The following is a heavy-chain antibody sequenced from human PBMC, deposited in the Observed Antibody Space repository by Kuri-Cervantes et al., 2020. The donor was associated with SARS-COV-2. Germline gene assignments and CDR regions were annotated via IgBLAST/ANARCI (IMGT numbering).Heavy chain of an antibody. CDR3: ARDGQYYYDSSGYYSDWYFDL. CDR2: IGTAGDT. D-gene: IGHD3-22*01. Sequence: GGSLRLSCAASGFTFSSYDMHWARQATGKGLEWVSAIGTAGDTYYPGSVKGRFTISRENAKNSLYLQMNSLRAGDTAVYYCARDGQYYYDSSGYYSDWYFDLWGRGTLVTVSS. V-gene: IGHV3-13*04. J-gene: IGHJ2*01. CDR1: GFTFSSYD.